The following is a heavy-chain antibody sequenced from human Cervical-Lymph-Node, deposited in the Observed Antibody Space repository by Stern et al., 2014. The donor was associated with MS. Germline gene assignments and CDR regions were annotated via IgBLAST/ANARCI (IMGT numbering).Heavy chain of an antibody. Sequence: QVQLQQSGPGLVKPSGTLSLTCAVSGGSISSSNWWNWVRQSPGRGLEWVGKIYHSGSPNYTPSLKSRFTISIDNSKTQFSLKMSSVTAADAAVYYCARSPPSGQLDYWGQGTLVTVSS. J-gene: IGHJ4*02. CDR1: GGSISSSNW. V-gene: IGHV4-4*02. D-gene: IGHD6-19*01. CDR2: IYHSGSP. CDR3: ARSPPSGQLDY.